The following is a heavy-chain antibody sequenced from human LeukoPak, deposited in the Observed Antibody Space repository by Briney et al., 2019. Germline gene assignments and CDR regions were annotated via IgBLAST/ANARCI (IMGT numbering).Heavy chain of an antibody. CDR3: ARDGDSGFLPYYFDY. D-gene: IGHD5-12*01. V-gene: IGHV3-53*01. CDR1: GFTVSSNY. J-gene: IGHJ4*02. Sequence: GGSLRLSCAASGFTVSSNYMSWVRQAPGKGLEWVSVIYSGGSTYYADSVKGRFTISRDNSKNTLYLQMNSLRAEDTAVYYCARDGDSGFLPYYFDYWGQGTLVTVSS. CDR2: IYSGGST.